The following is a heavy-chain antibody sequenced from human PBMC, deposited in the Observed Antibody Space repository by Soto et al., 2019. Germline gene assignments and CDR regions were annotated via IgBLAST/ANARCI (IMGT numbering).Heavy chain of an antibody. CDR2: ISGSGGST. D-gene: IGHD3-10*01. CDR3: AKDKVNVLLWFGELLYYFDY. J-gene: IGHJ4*02. V-gene: IGHV3-23*01. CDR1: GFTFSSYA. Sequence: EVQLLESGGGLVQPGGSLRLSCAASGFTFSSYAMSWVRQAPGKGLEWVSAISGSGGSTYYADSVKGRFTISRDNSKNTLYLQMNRLRAEDTAVYYCAKDKVNVLLWFGELLYYFDYWGQGTLVTVSS.